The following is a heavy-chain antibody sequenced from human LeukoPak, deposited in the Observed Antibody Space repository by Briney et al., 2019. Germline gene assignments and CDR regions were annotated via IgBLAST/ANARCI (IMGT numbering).Heavy chain of an antibody. CDR2: IYYSGST. CDR1: GGSISSGGYY. Sequence: NPSETLSLTCTVSGGSISSGGYYWSWIRQHPGKGLEWIGYIYYSGSTYYNPSLKSRVTISVDTSKNQFSLKLSSVTAADMAVYYCARGYDILTGPTPYYYGMDVWGQGTTVTVSS. CDR3: ARGYDILTGPTPYYYGMDV. D-gene: IGHD3-9*01. J-gene: IGHJ6*02. V-gene: IGHV4-31*03.